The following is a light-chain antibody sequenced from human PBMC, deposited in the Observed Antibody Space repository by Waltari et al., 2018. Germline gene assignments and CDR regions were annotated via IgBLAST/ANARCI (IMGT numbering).Light chain of an antibody. CDR3: CSYAGSAVSV. V-gene: IGLV2-23*02. CDR2: DVD. Sequence: QSALTQTATVSGSPGQSITISCSGASSDIGKYNLVSCYQIHPGKATTLIVHDVDKRPSGVSNRFSGSKSGNTAFLTISGLQTADEADYYGCSYAGSAVSVFGGGTKLTVL. J-gene: IGLJ3*02. CDR1: SSDIGKYNL.